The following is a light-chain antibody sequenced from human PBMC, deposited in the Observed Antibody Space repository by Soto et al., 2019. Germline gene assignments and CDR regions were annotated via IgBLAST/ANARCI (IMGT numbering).Light chain of an antibody. J-gene: IGLJ1*01. CDR1: SSDVGGYNY. Sequence: CDLTQPASVAVSPGQSITISCTGTSSDVGGYNYVSWYQQHPGKAPKLMIYDVSNRPSGISNRFSGSKSGNTASLTISGLQAEDEADYYCSSYTSSSTYVFGTGTKVTVL. V-gene: IGLV2-14*01. CDR2: DVS. CDR3: SSYTSSSTYV.